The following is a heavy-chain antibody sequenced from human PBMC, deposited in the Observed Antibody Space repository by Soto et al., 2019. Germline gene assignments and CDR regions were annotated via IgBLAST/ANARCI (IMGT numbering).Heavy chain of an antibody. CDR2: INHRGST. V-gene: IGHV4-34*01. J-gene: IGHJ4*02. CDR3: ARGAAYCTNGVCYLVYFDY. Sequence: SETLSLTCAVYGGSFSGYYWSWIRQPPGKGLEWIGEINHRGSTNYNPSLKSRVTISVDTSKNQFSLKLSSVTAADTAVYYCARGAAYCTNGVCYLVYFDYWGQGTLVTVSS. D-gene: IGHD2-8*01. CDR1: GGSFSGYY.